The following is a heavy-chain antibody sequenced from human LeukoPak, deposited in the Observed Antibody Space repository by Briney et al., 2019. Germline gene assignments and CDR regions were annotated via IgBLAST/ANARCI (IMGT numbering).Heavy chain of an antibody. CDR1: GGSFSGYY. Sequence: SETLSLTCAVYGGSFSGYYWSWIRQPPGKGLEWIREINHSGSTNYNPSLKSRVTISVDTSKNQFSLKLSSVTAADTAVYYCARRRGARGPFDYSGQGTLVTVSS. V-gene: IGHV4-34*01. J-gene: IGHJ4*02. CDR3: ARRRGARGPFDY. CDR2: INHSGST. D-gene: IGHD1-26*01.